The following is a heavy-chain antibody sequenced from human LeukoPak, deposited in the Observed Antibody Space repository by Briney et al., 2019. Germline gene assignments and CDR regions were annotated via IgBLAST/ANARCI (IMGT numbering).Heavy chain of an antibody. D-gene: IGHD5-24*01. CDR2: IKSKTDGGTT. Sequence: GGSLRLSCAASGFTFSNAWMSWVRQAPGKGLEWVGRIKSKTDGGTTDYAAPVKGRFTISRDDSKNTLYLQMNSLKTEDTAVYYCTTDPTGVKMATTDYYYYMDVWGKGTTVTVSS. CDR1: GFTFSNAW. J-gene: IGHJ6*03. CDR3: TTDPTGVKMATTDYYYYMDV. V-gene: IGHV3-15*01.